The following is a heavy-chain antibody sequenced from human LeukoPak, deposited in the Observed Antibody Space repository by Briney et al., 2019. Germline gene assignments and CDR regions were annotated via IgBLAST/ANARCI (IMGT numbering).Heavy chain of an antibody. Sequence: PSETLSLTCAVSGDSISSYYWSWIRQPPGKGLEWIGYIYYSGSTTYNPSLKSRVTFSVDTSKNQFSLKLSSVTAADTAVYYCAREDSSSFDYWGQGTLVTVSS. J-gene: IGHJ4*02. CDR1: GDSISSYY. D-gene: IGHD6-6*01. V-gene: IGHV4-59*01. CDR2: IYYSGST. CDR3: AREDSSSFDY.